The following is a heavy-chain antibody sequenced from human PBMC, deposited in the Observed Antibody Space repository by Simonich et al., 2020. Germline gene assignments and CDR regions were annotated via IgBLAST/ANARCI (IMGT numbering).Heavy chain of an antibody. V-gene: IGHV4-59*08. CDR3: ARLPDY. Sequence: QVQLQESGPGVVKPSETLSLTCTVSGGSISSYYWSWIRQPPGKGLEWIGYIYYSGSTNYNPSLKSRVTISVDTSKNQFSLKLSSVTAADTAVYYCARLPDYWGQGTLVTVSS. CDR1: GGSISSYY. CDR2: IYYSGST. J-gene: IGHJ4*02.